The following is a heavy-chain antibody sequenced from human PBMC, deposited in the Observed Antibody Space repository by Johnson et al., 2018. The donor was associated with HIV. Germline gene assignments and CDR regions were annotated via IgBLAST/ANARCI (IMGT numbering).Heavy chain of an antibody. CDR2: IYSGGST. D-gene: IGHD6-13*01. CDR1: GFTFSNYA. J-gene: IGHJ3*02. CDR3: ARGWAASRTFDI. Sequence: VQLVESGGGFIQPGGSRRLSCAASGFTFSNYAMSWVRQAPGKGLEWVSAIYSGGSTYYEDSVKGRFTISRDNSKNTMYLQMNSLRAEDTAVDYCARGWAASRTFDIWGQGTMVTVSS. V-gene: IGHV3-66*01.